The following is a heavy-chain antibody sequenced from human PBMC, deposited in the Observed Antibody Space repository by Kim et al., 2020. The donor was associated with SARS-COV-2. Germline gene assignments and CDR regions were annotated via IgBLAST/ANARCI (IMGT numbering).Heavy chain of an antibody. CDR2: IWYDGSNK. V-gene: IGHV3-33*01. Sequence: GGSLRLSCAASGFTFSSYGMHWVRQAPGKGLEWVAVIWYDGSNKYYADSVKGRFTISRDNSKNTLYLQMNSLRAEDTAVYYCARAAENYYDSSGYKDPDYYGMDVWGQGTTVTVSS. CDR3: ARAAENYYDSSGYKDPDYYGMDV. CDR1: GFTFSSYG. J-gene: IGHJ6*02. D-gene: IGHD3-22*01.